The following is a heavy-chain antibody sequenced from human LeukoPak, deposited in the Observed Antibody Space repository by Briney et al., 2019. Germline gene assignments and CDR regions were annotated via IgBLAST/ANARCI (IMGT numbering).Heavy chain of an antibody. Sequence: SETLSLTCSASVASLAGYYWSWIRQPAGKGLEWIGRIYISDNARYNPSLKSRVTMSMDTSKKQFSLILRSVTAADTAVYYCARDRDKAADGMEGGDAFDIWGPGTLVTVSP. J-gene: IGHJ3*02. D-gene: IGHD6-13*01. CDR2: IYISDNA. CDR3: ARDRDKAADGMEGGDAFDI. CDR1: VASLAGYY. V-gene: IGHV4-4*07.